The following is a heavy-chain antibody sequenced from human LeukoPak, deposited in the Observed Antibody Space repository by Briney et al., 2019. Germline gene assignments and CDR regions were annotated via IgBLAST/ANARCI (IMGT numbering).Heavy chain of an antibody. V-gene: IGHV4-59*01. D-gene: IGHD1-20*01. CDR3: ARVLYNWNDVGFCDY. CDR2: IYYSGST. J-gene: IGHJ4*02. Sequence: PSETLSLTCTVSGGSISSYYWSWIRQPPGKGLEWIGYIYYSGSTNYNPSLKSRVTISVDTSKNQFSLKLSSVTAADTAVYYCARVLYNWNDVGFCDYWGQGTLVTVSS. CDR1: GGSISSYY.